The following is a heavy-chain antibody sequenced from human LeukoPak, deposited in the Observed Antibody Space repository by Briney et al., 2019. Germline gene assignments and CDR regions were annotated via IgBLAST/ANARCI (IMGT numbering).Heavy chain of an antibody. CDR3: ARDWATVSYYYYYMDV. CDR2: IYASGST. D-gene: IGHD4-11*01. V-gene: IGHV4-4*07. Sequence: PSETLSLTCTVSGGYISSYYWSWIRQPPGKGLEWIGRIYASGSTSYNPSLKSRVTMSVDTSKNQFSLKLSSVTAADTAVYYCARDWATVSYYYYYMDVWGKGTTVTVSS. J-gene: IGHJ6*03. CDR1: GGYISSYY.